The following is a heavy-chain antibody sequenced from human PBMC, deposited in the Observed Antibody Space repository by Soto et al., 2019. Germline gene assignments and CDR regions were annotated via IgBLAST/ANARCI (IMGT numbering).Heavy chain of an antibody. CDR3: AGGCFYSSSSWLDP. J-gene: IGHJ5*02. Sequence: PSETLSLTCTVSGGSISSGGYYWSWIRQHPGNVLEWFGYIYYSGRTYFNPSLPTGVSIALHTNENQFFLKPTSVTAPDTSAYYCAGGCFYSSSSWLDPRGRGTLVTVSS. CDR1: GGSISSGGYY. D-gene: IGHD6-6*01. CDR2: IYYSGRT. V-gene: IGHV4-31*03.